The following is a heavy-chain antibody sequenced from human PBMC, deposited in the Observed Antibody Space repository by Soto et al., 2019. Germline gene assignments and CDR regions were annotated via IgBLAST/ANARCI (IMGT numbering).Heavy chain of an antibody. D-gene: IGHD4-17*01. CDR3: AAGVTTFDY. Sequence: ASVKVSCKVSGTSLSGLPMHWVRQAPGKGLELMGSLDYEEGERSFAHRFQGRLTVTEDTSTDTAYMELSSLMSEDTAVYYCAAGVTTFDYWGQGTLV. CDR1: GTSLSGLP. J-gene: IGHJ4*02. CDR2: LDYEEGER. V-gene: IGHV1-24*01.